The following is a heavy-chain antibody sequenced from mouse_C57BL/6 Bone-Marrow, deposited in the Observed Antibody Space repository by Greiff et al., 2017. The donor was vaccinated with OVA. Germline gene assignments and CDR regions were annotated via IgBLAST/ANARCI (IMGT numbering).Heavy chain of an antibody. J-gene: IGHJ3*01. CDR1: GYTFTSYW. Sequence: VQLQQPGAELVKPGASVKMSCKASGYTFTSYWITWVKQRPGQGLEWIGDIYPGSGSTNYNEKFKSKATLTVDTSSSTAYMQLSSLTSEDSAVYYCAISYYSNYDGFAYWGQGTLVTVSA. CDR3: AISYYSNYDGFAY. D-gene: IGHD2-5*01. CDR2: IYPGSGST. V-gene: IGHV1-55*01.